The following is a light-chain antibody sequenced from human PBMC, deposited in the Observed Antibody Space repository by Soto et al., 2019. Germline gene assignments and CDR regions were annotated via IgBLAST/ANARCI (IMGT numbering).Light chain of an antibody. CDR1: ASTIGRNY. V-gene: IGLV1-47*01. Sequence: QSVLTQSPSASGTPGQRVTISCSGSASTIGRNYVYWYQQLPGTAPKLLIYRNSQRPSGVPDRFSGSKSGTSASLAISGLRSEDVADSYSEARSDNLSGLYFFGDGTKVTVL. CDR2: RNS. J-gene: IGLJ1*01. CDR3: EARSDNLSGLYF.